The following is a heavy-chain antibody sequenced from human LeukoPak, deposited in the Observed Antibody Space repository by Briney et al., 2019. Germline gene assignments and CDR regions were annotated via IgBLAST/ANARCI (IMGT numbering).Heavy chain of an antibody. CDR3: GRGNYYGMDV. V-gene: IGHV3-74*01. CDR2: IKSDGSST. CDR1: GFTFDDYA. J-gene: IGHJ6*02. Sequence: PGGSLRLSCAASGFTFDDYAMHWVRQAPGKGLVWVSGIKSDGSSTSYADSVKGRFTISRDNAKNTLYLQMNSLRAEDTAVYYCGRGNYYGMDVWGQGTTVTVSS.